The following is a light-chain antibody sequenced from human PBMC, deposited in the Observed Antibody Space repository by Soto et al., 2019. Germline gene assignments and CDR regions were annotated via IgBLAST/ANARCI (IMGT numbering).Light chain of an antibody. Sequence: EIVLTQSPGTLSLSPGERATLSCRARQSVSSVSSNHLAWYQQKPGQAPRLLIYGASTRATGIPDRFGGSGSGTDFTLTISRLDPEDFAVYYCQQYGTSPLTFGGGTKVEIK. V-gene: IGKV3-20*01. J-gene: IGKJ4*01. CDR3: QQYGTSPLT. CDR2: GAS. CDR1: QSVSSVSSNH.